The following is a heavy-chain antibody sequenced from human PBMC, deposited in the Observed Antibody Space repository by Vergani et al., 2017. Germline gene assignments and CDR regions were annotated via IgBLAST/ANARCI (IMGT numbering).Heavy chain of an antibody. V-gene: IGHV3-21*01. CDR2: ISCSSSYI. J-gene: IGHJ5*02. CDR1: GFTFSSYS. Sequence: EVQLVESGGGLVKPGGSLRLSCAASGFTFSSYSMNWVRQAPGKGLEWVSSISCSSSYIYYADSVKGRFTISRDNAKNSLYPQMNSLRAEDTAVYYCARARSMVYASARFDPWGQGTLVTVSS. D-gene: IGHD2-8*01. CDR3: ARARSMVYASARFDP.